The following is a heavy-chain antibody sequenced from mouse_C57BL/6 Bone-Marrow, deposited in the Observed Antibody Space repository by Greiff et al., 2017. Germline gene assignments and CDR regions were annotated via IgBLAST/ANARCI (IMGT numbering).Heavy chain of an antibody. CDR1: GYAFSRYW. V-gene: IGHV1-80*01. CDR2: IYPGDGDT. D-gene: IGHD1-1*01. CDR3: ARGGTTVVATRRFAY. J-gene: IGHJ3*01. Sequence: VQLQLSGAELVKPGASVKISCKASGYAFSRYWMNWVKLRPGKGLVWFGQIYPGDGDTNYNGKFKGKATLTADKSSSTAYRQLSSLTSEDSAVYFCARGGTTVVATRRFAYGGQGTLVTVSA.